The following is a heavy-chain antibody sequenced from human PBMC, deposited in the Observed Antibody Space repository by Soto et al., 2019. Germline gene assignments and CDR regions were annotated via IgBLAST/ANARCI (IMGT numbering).Heavy chain of an antibody. V-gene: IGHV4-34*01. CDR1: GGSFSGYY. J-gene: IGHJ4*02. D-gene: IGHD3-16*01. CDR3: ARGVYDYVWGITQTAY. CDR2: INHSGST. Sequence: PSETLSLTCAVYGGSFSGYYWSWIRQPPGKGLEWIGEINHSGSTNYNPSLKSRVTISVDTSKNQFSLKLSSVTAADTAVYYCARGVYDYVWGITQTAYWGQGTLVTVSS.